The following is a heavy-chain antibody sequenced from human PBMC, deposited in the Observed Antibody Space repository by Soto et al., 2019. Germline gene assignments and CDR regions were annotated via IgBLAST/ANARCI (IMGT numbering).Heavy chain of an antibody. J-gene: IGHJ6*02. CDR3: ARDGLSSRWYNNDNCYFGMEV. Sequence: PSETLSLTCTVSVGSVSSGSYYLSWIRQPPGKGLEWIGYIYYSGSTNYNPSLKSRVTISVDTSKNQCSLKLSSVTAADTAVYYCARDGLSSRWYNNDNCYFGMEVSGQGTTVTVSS. CDR1: VGSVSSGSYY. D-gene: IGHD6-13*01. CDR2: IYYSGST. V-gene: IGHV4-61*01.